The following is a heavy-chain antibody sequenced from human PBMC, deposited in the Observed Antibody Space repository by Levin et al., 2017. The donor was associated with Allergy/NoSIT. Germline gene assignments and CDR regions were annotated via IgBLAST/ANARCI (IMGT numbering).Heavy chain of an antibody. CDR1: GDTFTTYT. CDR3: AASVRDSVMGYFYYGLED. J-gene: IGHJ6*02. CDR2: FTPVFGSS. V-gene: IGHV1-69*13. D-gene: IGHD5/OR15-5a*01. Sequence: ASVKVSCKASGDTFTTYTFSWVRQAPGQGLEWLGAFTPVFGSSEYAQNFQARVSFSADASTSSVYMELRSLRFDDTAVYYCAASVRDSVMGYFYYGLEDWGQGTAVIVS.